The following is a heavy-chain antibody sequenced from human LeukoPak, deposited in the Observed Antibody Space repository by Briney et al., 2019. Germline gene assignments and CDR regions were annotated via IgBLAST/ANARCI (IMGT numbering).Heavy chain of an antibody. CDR1: GFTFSSYW. V-gene: IGHV3-74*01. Sequence: GGSLRLSCAASGFTFSSYWMHWVRQGPGKGLVWVSRINSDGSSTSYADSVKGRFTISRDNAKNTLYLQMNSLRAEDTAVYYCARVQGHPPNGLDIWGQGTMVTVSS. J-gene: IGHJ3*02. D-gene: IGHD2-8*01. CDR3: ARVQGHPPNGLDI. CDR2: INSDGSST.